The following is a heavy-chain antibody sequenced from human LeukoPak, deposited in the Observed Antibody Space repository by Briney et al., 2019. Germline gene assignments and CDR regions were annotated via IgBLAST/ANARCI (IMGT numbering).Heavy chain of an antibody. J-gene: IGHJ4*02. CDR1: GYTFTGYY. V-gene: IGHV1-2*02. Sequence: ASVNVSRKASGYTFTGYYMHWVRQAPGQGLEWMGWINPNSGGTNYAQKFQGRVTMTRDTSISTAYMELSRLRSDDTAVYYCARDVGYCSGGSCSTLFDYWGQGTLITVSS. CDR3: ARDVGYCSGGSCSTLFDY. CDR2: INPNSGGT. D-gene: IGHD2-15*01.